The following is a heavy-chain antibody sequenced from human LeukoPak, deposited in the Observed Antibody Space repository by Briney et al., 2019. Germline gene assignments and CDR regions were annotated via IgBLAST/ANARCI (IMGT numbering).Heavy chain of an antibody. D-gene: IGHD6-13*01. J-gene: IGHJ4*02. CDR2: IYWDDDK. Sequence: SGPTLVKPTQTLTLTCTFSGVSRSPSGVGVGWIRQPPGKALEWLALIYWDDDKRYNPSLKSRLTITKDTSKNQVVLIMTDMDPVDTATYYCAHRRHYRDSSSWYRGVGYFDYWGQGTLVTVSS. CDR1: GVSRSPSGVG. V-gene: IGHV2-5*02. CDR3: AHRRHYRDSSSWYRGVGYFDY.